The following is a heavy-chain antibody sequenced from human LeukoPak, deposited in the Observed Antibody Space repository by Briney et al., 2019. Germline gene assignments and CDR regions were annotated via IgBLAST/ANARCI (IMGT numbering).Heavy chain of an antibody. CDR2: VYDLGST. D-gene: IGHD3-10*01. J-gene: IGHJ6*03. CDR3: ARTYYFGSGSYRYMDV. CDR1: GGSISSYY. V-gene: IGHV4-59*08. Sequence: SETLSLTCTVSGGSISSYYWSWIRQPPGTGLEWIGYVYDLGSTNYNPSLRSRATISVDTSNNQFSLKVSTVTAADTAVYYCARTYYFGSGSYRYMDVWGKGTTVTVSS.